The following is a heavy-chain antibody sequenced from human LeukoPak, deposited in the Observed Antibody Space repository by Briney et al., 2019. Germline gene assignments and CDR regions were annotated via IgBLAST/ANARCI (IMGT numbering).Heavy chain of an antibody. V-gene: IGHV1-46*03. CDR1: XYTFTSYY. CDR2: INPSGGST. CDR3: AREEVMGQLDVDY. D-gene: IGHD6-6*01. J-gene: IGHJ4*02. Sequence: ASVXXXXXXSXYTFTSYYMXXVRQAPGEGRXXXGIINPSGGSTSYAQKFQGRVTMTRDTSTSTVNMELSSLRSEDTAAYYCAREEVMGQLDVDYWDQGTLVTVSS.